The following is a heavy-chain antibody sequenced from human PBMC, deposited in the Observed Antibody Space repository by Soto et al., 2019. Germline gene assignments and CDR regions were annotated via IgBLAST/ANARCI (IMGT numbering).Heavy chain of an antibody. D-gene: IGHD5-12*01. CDR3: ARRIVATETFDY. Sequence: SVKVSCKASGGSFSNNAIIWVRQAPGQGLEWMGVIILPFGTPNYAQTFQGRVTITADESMTTAYMELSGLRSEDTAVYYCARRIVATETFDYWGQGTLVTV. CDR1: GGSFSNNA. J-gene: IGHJ4*02. V-gene: IGHV1-69*13. CDR2: IILPFGTP.